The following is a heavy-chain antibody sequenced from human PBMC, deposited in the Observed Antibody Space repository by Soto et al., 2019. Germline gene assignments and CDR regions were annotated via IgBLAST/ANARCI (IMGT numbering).Heavy chain of an antibody. CDR1: GFSLTTDGEG. V-gene: IGHV2-5*02. CDR2: IYWDDDE. D-gene: IGHD3-10*01. Sequence: QITLKESGPTLVKPAQTLALTCSFSGFSLTTDGEGVGWVRQPPGEALEWLALIYWDDDERYSPSLKTRLTITKDPSNNQVVLIMTNMDPVDTATYYCAHSRNLITEDAQVGDFDYWGQGSLLTVSS. CDR3: AHSRNLITEDAQVGDFDY. J-gene: IGHJ4*02.